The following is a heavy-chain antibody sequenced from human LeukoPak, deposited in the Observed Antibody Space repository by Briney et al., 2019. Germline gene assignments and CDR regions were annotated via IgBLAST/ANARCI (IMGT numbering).Heavy chain of an antibody. J-gene: IGHJ4*02. CDR3: ARRGTQLDY. V-gene: IGHV4-38-2*02. CDR1: GYSISSGYY. D-gene: IGHD1-14*01. Sequence: PSETLSLTCTVSGYSISSGYYWVWIRQTPGKGLEWIGSIYYSGSTYYNPSLKSRVTISVDTSKNQFSLKLSSVTAADTAVYYCARRGTQLDYWGQGTLVTVSS. CDR2: IYYSGST.